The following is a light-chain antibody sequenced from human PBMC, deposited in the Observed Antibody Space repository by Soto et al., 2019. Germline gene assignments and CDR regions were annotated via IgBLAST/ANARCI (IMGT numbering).Light chain of an antibody. Sequence: EIVLTQSPATLSLSPGERATLSCRASQSVSSNLAWYQQKPGQAPRLLIYGTSSRATGIPDRFSGSGSGTEFPLTISRLEPEDFAFYYCQQRNSWPLTFGGGTKV. CDR3: QQRNSWPLT. J-gene: IGKJ4*01. V-gene: IGKV3-11*01. CDR1: QSVSSN. CDR2: GTS.